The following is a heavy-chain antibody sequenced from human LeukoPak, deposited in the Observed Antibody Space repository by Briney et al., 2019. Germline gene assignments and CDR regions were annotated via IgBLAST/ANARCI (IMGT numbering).Heavy chain of an antibody. J-gene: IGHJ5*02. CDR1: GYSFTAYW. V-gene: IGHV5-10-1*01. D-gene: IGHD5-18*01. CDR2: IDPYDSNT. CDR3: ARTGGYNYGPGDL. Sequence: GESLKISCRGSGYSFTAYWISWVRQMPGKGLEWMGRIDPYDSNTNFSPSFQGHVTISVDKSISTACLQWSSLKASDTAMYYCARTGGYNYGPGDLWGQGTFVTVSS.